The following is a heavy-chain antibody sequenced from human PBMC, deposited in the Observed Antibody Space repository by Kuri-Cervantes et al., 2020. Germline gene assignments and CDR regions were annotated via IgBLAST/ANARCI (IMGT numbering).Heavy chain of an antibody. CDR1: GFTFSSYA. CDR3: VKSAPAFWVGYYPDY. V-gene: IGHV3-30-3*02. J-gene: IGHJ4*02. D-gene: IGHD3-3*01. Sequence: GGSLRLSCEASGFTFSSYAMHGVRQAPGKGLEWVAVISYDGSNKYYADSVKGRFTISRDNSKNTLYLHMNSLRAEDTAIYYCVKSAPAFWVGYYPDYWGQGTLVTASS. CDR2: ISYDGSNK.